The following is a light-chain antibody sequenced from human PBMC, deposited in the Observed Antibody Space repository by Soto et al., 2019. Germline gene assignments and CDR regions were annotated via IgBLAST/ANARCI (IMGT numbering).Light chain of an antibody. Sequence: DIQMTQSPSSLSASVGDTVTITCRASQRIYTYLNWYQQKLGKAPNLLIYAASTLQSGVPSRFSGGGSGTDFTLTITSLQAEDFATYYCQQSYGSPRTFGQGTKVEIK. V-gene: IGKV1-39*01. CDR2: AAS. CDR3: QQSYGSPRT. CDR1: QRIYTY. J-gene: IGKJ1*01.